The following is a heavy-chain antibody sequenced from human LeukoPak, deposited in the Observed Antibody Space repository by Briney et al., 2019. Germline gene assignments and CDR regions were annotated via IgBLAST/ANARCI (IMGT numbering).Heavy chain of an antibody. CDR1: GGSVSDYY. V-gene: IGHV4-59*02. D-gene: IGHD5-12*01. Sequence: SETLSLTCTISGGSVSDYYWSWIRQSPGKGLEWIGYIYHTGSTSYSPSLKSRVTISADTSQNQFSLKLSSVTAADTAVYYCAKDQVDIVATMGRPNNWFDPWGQGTLVTVSS. CDR2: IYHTGST. J-gene: IGHJ5*02. CDR3: AKDQVDIVATMGRPNNWFDP.